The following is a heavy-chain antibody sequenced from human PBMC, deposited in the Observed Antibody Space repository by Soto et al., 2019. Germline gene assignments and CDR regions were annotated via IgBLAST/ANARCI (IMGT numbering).Heavy chain of an antibody. CDR2: ISYDGGNK. CDR1: GFNFNTYA. D-gene: IGHD2-15*01. J-gene: IGHJ6*02. V-gene: IGHV3-30-3*01. CDR3: ARDRAYCSGGRCLPFPHSYYAVDV. Sequence: QVQLVESGGGVVQPGRSLRLSCAASGFNFNTYAMHWVRQAPGKGLEWVAVISYDGGNKYYADSVKGRFTISRDNSKNTPYLQMNSLRPEDTTLYYCARDRAYCSGGRCLPFPHSYYAVDVWGRGTTVTVSS.